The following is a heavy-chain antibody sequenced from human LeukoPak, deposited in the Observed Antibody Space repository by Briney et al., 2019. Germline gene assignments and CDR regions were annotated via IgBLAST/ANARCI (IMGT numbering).Heavy chain of an antibody. D-gene: IGHD6-19*01. CDR2: ISYDGSNK. Sequence: GGSLRLSCAASGFTFSSYGMHWVRQAPGKGLEWVAVISYDGSNKYYADSVKGRFTISRDNSKNTLYLQMNSLRAEDTAVYYCAKGLGSGWYYFDYWGQGTLVTVSS. J-gene: IGHJ4*02. V-gene: IGHV3-30*18. CDR3: AKGLGSGWYYFDY. CDR1: GFTFSSYG.